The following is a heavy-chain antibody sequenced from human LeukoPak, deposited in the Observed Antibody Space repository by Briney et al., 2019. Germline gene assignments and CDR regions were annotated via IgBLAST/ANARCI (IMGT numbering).Heavy chain of an antibody. J-gene: IGHJ6*02. Sequence: GGSLRLSCAASGFTFSSYAMSWVRQAPGKGLEWVSAISGSGGSTYYADSVKGRFTISRDNSKNTLYLQMNSLRAEDTAVYYCARLSSGWYKPDYYYGMDVWGQGTTVTVSS. CDR3: ARLSSGWYKPDYYYGMDV. D-gene: IGHD6-19*01. V-gene: IGHV3-23*01. CDR2: ISGSGGST. CDR1: GFTFSSYA.